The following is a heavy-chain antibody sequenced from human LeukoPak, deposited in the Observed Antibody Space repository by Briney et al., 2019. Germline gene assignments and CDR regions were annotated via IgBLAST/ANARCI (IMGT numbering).Heavy chain of an antibody. CDR2: ISSSGSTI. J-gene: IGHJ6*03. Sequence: KTGGSLRLSCAASGFTFSDYYISWIRQAPGKGLEWVSYISSSGSTIYYADSVKGRFTISRDNAKNSLYLQMNSLRAEDTAVYYCARAIFGVVILYYMDVWGKGTTVTVSS. D-gene: IGHD3-3*01. V-gene: IGHV3-11*04. CDR1: GFTFSDYY. CDR3: ARAIFGVVILYYMDV.